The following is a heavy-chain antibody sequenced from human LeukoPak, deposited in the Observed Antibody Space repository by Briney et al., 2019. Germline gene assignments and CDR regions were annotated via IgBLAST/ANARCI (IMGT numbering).Heavy chain of an antibody. D-gene: IGHD3-3*01. Sequence: GGSLRLSCAASGFTFSSYAMSWVRQAPGKGLEWVSAISGSGGSTYYADSVKGRHTISRDNSKNTLYLQMNSLRAEDTAVYYCARDMRGYYPNWFDPWGQGTLVTVSS. J-gene: IGHJ5*02. CDR2: ISGSGGST. CDR1: GFTFSSYA. CDR3: ARDMRGYYPNWFDP. V-gene: IGHV3-23*01.